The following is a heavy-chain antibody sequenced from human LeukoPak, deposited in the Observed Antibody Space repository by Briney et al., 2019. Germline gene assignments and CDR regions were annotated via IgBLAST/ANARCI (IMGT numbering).Heavy chain of an antibody. J-gene: IGHJ6*02. CDR1: GFTFSSYG. V-gene: IGHV3-30*18. Sequence: GGSLRLSCAASGFTFSSYGMHWVRQAPGRGLEWVAVISYDGSNKYYADSVKGRFTISRDNSKNTLYLQMNSLRAEDTAVYYCAKDRMYYDILTGYYESGMDVWGQGATVTVSS. CDR3: AKDRMYYDILTGYYESGMDV. CDR2: ISYDGSNK. D-gene: IGHD3-9*01.